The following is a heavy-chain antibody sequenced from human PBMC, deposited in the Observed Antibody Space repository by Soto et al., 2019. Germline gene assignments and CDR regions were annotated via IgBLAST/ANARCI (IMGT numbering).Heavy chain of an antibody. CDR1: GGSVSSGSYY. D-gene: IGHD3-9*01. J-gene: IGHJ5*02. V-gene: IGHV4-61*01. CDR2: IYYSGST. CDR3: ARGGRHYDILTGYYKGVDP. Sequence: SETLSLTCTVSGGSVSSGSYYWSWIRQPPGKGLEWIGYIYYSGSTNYNPSLKSRVTISVDTSKNQFSLKLSSVTAADTAVYYCARGGRHYDILTGYYKGVDPWGQGTLVTVSS.